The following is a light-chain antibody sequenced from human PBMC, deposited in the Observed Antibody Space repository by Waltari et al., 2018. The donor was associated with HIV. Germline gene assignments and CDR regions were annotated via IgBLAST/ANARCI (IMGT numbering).Light chain of an antibody. Sequence: DIYMTQSTSSLSASVADRVTITCRASQTINTFLNWYQQKPGRSPKLLIYAASNLQSGVPSRFSGNGSGTDFSLIISSLQPEDFATYYCQQSYKTPFTFGPGTKVDVK. CDR1: QTINTF. CDR3: QQSYKTPFT. CDR2: AAS. J-gene: IGKJ3*01. V-gene: IGKV1-39*01.